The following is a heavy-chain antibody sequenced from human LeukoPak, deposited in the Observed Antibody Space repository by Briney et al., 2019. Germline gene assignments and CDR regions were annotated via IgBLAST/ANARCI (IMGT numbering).Heavy chain of an antibody. V-gene: IGHV5-51*01. CDR1: GYSFTSYW. CDR3: ARHTMIVGVYGMDV. CDR2: IYPGDSDT. J-gene: IGHJ6*02. Sequence: GESLKISCKGAGYSFTSYWIGWVRPMPGKGLEWMGIIYPGDSDTRYSPSFQGQVTLSADKSISTAYLQSSSLKASDTAMYYCARHTMIVGVYGMDVWGQGTTVTVSS. D-gene: IGHD3-22*01.